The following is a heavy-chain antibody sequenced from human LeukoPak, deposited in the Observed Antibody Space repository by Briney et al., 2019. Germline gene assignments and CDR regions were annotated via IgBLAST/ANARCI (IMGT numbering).Heavy chain of an antibody. CDR2: INHSGST. D-gene: IGHD5-18*01. CDR1: GGSISSSSYY. CDR3: ARGGFDGYSYGRIDY. Sequence: SETLSLTCTVSGGSISSSSYYWGWIRQPPGKGLEWIREINHSGSTNYNPSLKSRVTISVDTSKNQFSLKLSSVTAADTAVYYCARGGFDGYSYGRIDYWGQGTLVTVSS. J-gene: IGHJ4*02. V-gene: IGHV4-39*07.